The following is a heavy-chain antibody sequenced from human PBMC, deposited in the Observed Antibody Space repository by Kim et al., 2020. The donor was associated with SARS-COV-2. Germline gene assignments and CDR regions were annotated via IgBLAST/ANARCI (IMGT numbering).Heavy chain of an antibody. CDR3: TSPGTTPFDY. J-gene: IGHJ4*02. D-gene: IGHD4-17*01. CDR2: T. Sequence: TEYAASVKGRFTISRNDSKNTAYLQMNSLKTEDTAVYYCTSPGTTPFDYWGQGTLVTVSS. V-gene: IGHV3-73*01.